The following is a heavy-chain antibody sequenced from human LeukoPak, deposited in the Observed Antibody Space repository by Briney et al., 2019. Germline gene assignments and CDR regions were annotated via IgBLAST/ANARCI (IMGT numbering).Heavy chain of an antibody. J-gene: IGHJ4*02. CDR2: MNPNSGNT. CDR3: ARKRCTNGVCYISY. Sequence: ASVKVSCKASGYTFTSYDINWVRQATGQGLEWMGWMNPNSGNTGYAQKFQGRVTMTRNTSISTAYMELSSLRSEDTAVYYCARKRCTNGVCYISYWGQGTLVTVSS. D-gene: IGHD2-8*01. V-gene: IGHV1-8*01. CDR1: GYTFTSYD.